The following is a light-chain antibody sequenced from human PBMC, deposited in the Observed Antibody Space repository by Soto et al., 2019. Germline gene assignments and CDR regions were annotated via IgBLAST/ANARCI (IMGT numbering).Light chain of an antibody. Sequence: EIVLTQSPGTLSLSPGERATLSCRASQSVSSSYLAWYQQKPGQAPRLLIHRASTRATGIPDRFAGSGSGTDFTLTINRLEPEDFAVYYCQQYGSSPETFGQGTKLEIK. CDR1: QSVSSSY. J-gene: IGKJ2*01. CDR2: RAS. CDR3: QQYGSSPET. V-gene: IGKV3-20*01.